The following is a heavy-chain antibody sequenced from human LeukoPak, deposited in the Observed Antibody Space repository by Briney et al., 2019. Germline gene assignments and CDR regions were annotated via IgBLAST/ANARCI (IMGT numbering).Heavy chain of an antibody. J-gene: IGHJ3*01. CDR3: VRGVSISSSWYNDL. V-gene: IGHV3-11*01. Sequence: GGSLRLSCAASGFTFSDSYMSWIRQAPGKGLEWVSYISRGGRTTYYADSVKGRFTISRDNAKNSLYLQMNSLRAEDTAVYYCVRGVSISSSWYNDLWGQGTMVTVSS. D-gene: IGHD6-13*01. CDR1: GFTFSDSY. CDR2: ISRGGRTT.